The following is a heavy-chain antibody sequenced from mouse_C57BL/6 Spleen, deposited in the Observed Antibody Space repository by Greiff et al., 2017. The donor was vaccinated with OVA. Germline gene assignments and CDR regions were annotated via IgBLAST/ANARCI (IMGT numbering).Heavy chain of an antibody. J-gene: IGHJ2*01. CDR3: ARFPHTTVVAPDY. CDR2: INPSSGYT. CDR1: GYTFTSYW. Sequence: QVQLQQSGAELAKPGASVKLSCKASGYTFTSYWMHWVKQRPGQGLEWIGYINPSSGYTKYKQKFKGKATLTADKSSSTAYMQLSSLTYEDSAVYYCARFPHTTVVAPDYWGQGTTLTVSS. D-gene: IGHD1-1*01. V-gene: IGHV1-7*01.